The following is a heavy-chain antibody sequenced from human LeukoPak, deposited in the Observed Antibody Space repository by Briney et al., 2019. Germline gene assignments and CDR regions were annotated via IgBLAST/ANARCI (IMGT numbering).Heavy chain of an antibody. CDR3: ARACGGSCYSEY. CDR1: GFTVSSNY. V-gene: IGHV3-66*01. Sequence: GGSLRLSCAASGFTVSSNYMSWVRQAPGKGLEWVSVIYSGGSTYYADSVKGRFTTSRDNSKNTLYLQMNSLRAEDTAVYYCARACGGSCYSEYWGQGTLVTVSS. CDR2: IYSGGST. D-gene: IGHD2-15*01. J-gene: IGHJ4*02.